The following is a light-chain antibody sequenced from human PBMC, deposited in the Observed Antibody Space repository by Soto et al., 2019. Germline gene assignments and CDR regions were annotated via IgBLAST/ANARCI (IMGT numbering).Light chain of an antibody. CDR3: QSYDSSLSVV. CDR1: SCNIGAGYD. CDR2: VNS. Sequence: QSVLTQPPSVSGAPGQRVTISCTGSSCNIGAGYDVHWYQQLPGTAPKLLIYVNSNRPSGVPDRFSGSKSGTSASLAITGLQAEDEADYYCQSYDSSLSVVFGGGTKVTVL. J-gene: IGLJ2*01. V-gene: IGLV1-40*01.